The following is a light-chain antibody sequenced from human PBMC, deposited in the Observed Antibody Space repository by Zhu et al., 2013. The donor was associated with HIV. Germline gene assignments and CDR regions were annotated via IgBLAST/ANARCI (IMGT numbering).Light chain of an antibody. CDR1: KLGDKY. CDR3: QAWDSSLVV. CDR2: QDS. V-gene: IGLV3-1*01. J-gene: IGLJ2*01. Sequence: SYELTQPPSVSVSPGQTASITCSGDKLGDKYACWYQQKPGQSPVLVIYQDSKRPSGIPERFSGSNSGNTATLTISGTQPMDEADYYCQAWDSSLVVFGGGTKLTVL.